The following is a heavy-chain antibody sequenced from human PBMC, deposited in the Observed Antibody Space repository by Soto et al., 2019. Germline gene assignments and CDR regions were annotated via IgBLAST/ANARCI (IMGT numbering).Heavy chain of an antibody. CDR2: SYPSDSDT. D-gene: IGHD3-3*01. CDR1: GYNFAGYW. Sequence: PGESLKISCQGSGYNFAGYWIAWVRQMPGKSLGLMGISYPSDSDTRYRPSFQGQVTISADKSISSAYLQWSSLRASDTAMYYCARGGVSTRTFDYWGQGTPVTVSS. V-gene: IGHV5-51*01. J-gene: IGHJ4*02. CDR3: ARGGVSTRTFDY.